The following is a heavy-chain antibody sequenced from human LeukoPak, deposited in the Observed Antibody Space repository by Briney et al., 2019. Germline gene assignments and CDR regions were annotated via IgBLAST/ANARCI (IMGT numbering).Heavy chain of an antibody. D-gene: IGHD3-10*01. CDR2: IYPGDSDT. J-gene: IGHJ4*02. CDR3: AGVSLLRFGELLCLDY. CDR1: GYSFTSYW. Sequence: GESLKISCKGSGYSFTSYWIGWVRQMPGKGLEWMGIIYPGDSDTRYSPSFQGQVTISADKSISTAYLQWSSLKASDTAMYYCAGVSLLRFGELLCLDYWGQGTLVTVSS. V-gene: IGHV5-51*01.